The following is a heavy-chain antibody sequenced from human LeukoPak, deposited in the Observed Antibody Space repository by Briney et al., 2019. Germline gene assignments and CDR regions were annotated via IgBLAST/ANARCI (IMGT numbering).Heavy chain of an antibody. CDR3: ARPQGPYGDYVGYFDY. V-gene: IGHV2-5*02. J-gene: IGHJ4*02. Sequence: SGPTLVNPTQTLTLTCTLSGFSLSTTGMGVGWFRQSPGKALEWLALIYWDDNKRYSPSLKSRLTITKDTSESQVVLTLTNMDPVDTTTYFLARPQGPYGDYVGYFDYWGLGTLVTVSS. CDR1: GFSLSTTGMG. CDR2: IYWDDNK. D-gene: IGHD4-17*01.